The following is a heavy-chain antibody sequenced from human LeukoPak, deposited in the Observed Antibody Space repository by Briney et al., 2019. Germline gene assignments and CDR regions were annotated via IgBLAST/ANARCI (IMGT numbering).Heavy chain of an antibody. J-gene: IGHJ4*02. Sequence: GGSLRLSCAASGFTFNSYGMHWVRQAPGKGLEWVAFIQYDGSNKYYADSVKGRFTISRDNSKNTLYLQMNSLRAEDTAMYYCAKGEYNSSPIDFWGQGTLVTVSS. CDR1: GFTFNSYG. D-gene: IGHD6-6*01. V-gene: IGHV3-30*02. CDR2: IQYDGSNK. CDR3: AKGEYNSSPIDF.